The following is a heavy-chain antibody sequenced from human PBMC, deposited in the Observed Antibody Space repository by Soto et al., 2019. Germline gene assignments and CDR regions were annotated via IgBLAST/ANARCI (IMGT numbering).Heavy chain of an antibody. V-gene: IGHV3-33*01. D-gene: IGHD2-8*01. CDR3: ARPDTGYCTNGVCPDYYYYGMDV. Sequence: AGGSLRLSCAASGFTFSSYGMHWVRQAPGKGLEWVAVIRYDGSNKYYADSVKGRFTISRDNSKNTLYLQMNSLRAEDTAVYYCARPDTGYCTNGVCPDYYYYGMDVWGQGTTVTVSS. J-gene: IGHJ6*02. CDR1: GFTFSSYG. CDR2: IRYDGSNK.